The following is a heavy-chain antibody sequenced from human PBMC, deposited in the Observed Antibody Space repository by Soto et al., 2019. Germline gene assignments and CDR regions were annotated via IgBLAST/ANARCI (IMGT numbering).Heavy chain of an antibody. Sequence: GGSLRLSSAASGHTFSSYGMHWVRQAPGKGLEWVAVIWYDGSNKYYADFVKGRFTISRDNSKNTLYLQMNSLRAEDTAVYYCARDRGDYVAGAFDIWGQGTMVTVSS. CDR3: ARDRGDYVAGAFDI. CDR1: GHTFSSYG. CDR2: IWYDGSNK. J-gene: IGHJ3*02. V-gene: IGHV3-33*01. D-gene: IGHD4-17*01.